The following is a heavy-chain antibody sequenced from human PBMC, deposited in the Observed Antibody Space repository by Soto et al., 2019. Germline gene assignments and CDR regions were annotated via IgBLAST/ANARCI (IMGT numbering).Heavy chain of an antibody. J-gene: IGHJ6*02. Sequence: ASVKVSCKASGGTFSSYATSWVRQAPGQGLEWMGGIIPIFGTANYAQKFQGRVTITADESTSTAYMELSSLRSEDTAVYYCARDIIGEFPSSPYYYYGMDVWGQGTTVTVSS. CDR1: GGTFSSYA. CDR3: ARDIIGEFPSSPYYYYGMDV. CDR2: IIPIFGTA. D-gene: IGHD3-10*01. V-gene: IGHV1-69*13.